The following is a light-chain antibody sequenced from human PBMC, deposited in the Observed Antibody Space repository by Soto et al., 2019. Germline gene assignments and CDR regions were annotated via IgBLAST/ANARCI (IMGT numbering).Light chain of an antibody. J-gene: IGLJ3*02. CDR1: SSNVGDNF. CDR3: STWDGSRSVVV. CDR2: DNH. Sequence: QSVLTQPPSVSAAPGQRVTISCSGNSSNVGDNFVSWYQQPPEAAPKLLIYDNHKRPSGIPDRFSGSKSGTSATLGITGLQTGDEADYYCSTWDGSRSVVVFGGGTQLTVL. V-gene: IGLV1-51*01.